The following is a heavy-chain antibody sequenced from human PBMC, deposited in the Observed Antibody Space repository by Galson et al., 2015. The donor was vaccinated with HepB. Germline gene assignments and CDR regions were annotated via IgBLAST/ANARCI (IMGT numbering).Heavy chain of an antibody. D-gene: IGHD1-1*01. CDR2: IWHDGSKT. J-gene: IGHJ6*03. CDR1: GFTLTNHG. CDR3: ARDTKMFTGIDYMDV. Sequence: SLRLSCAPSGFTLTNHGMHWVRQAPGKGLEWVAVIWHDGSKTIHVDSVRGRFTISRDNSENTVYLQMNSLRAEDTAVYYCARDTKMFTGIDYMDVWGKGTAVTVPS. V-gene: IGHV3-33*01.